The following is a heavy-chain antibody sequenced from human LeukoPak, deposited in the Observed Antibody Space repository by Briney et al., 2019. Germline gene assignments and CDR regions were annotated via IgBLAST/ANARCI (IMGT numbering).Heavy chain of an antibody. D-gene: IGHD3-16*02. J-gene: IGHJ4*02. CDR1: GFTFSSYA. CDR2: ISGSGGST. Sequence: GGSLRLSCAASGFTFSSYAMSWVRQAPGKGLEWVSAISGSGGSTYYADSVKGQFTISRDNSKNTLYLQMNSLRAEDTAAYYCAKTRTFGGVIVPFDYWGQGTLVTVSS. CDR3: AKTRTFGGVIVPFDY. V-gene: IGHV3-23*01.